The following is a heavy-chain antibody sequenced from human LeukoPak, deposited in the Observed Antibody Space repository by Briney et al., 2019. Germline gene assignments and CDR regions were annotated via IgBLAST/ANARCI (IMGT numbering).Heavy chain of an antibody. CDR3: ARGAGEWFGDLYSFDYFDY. Sequence: ASVKVSCKASGYTFTSYPMNWVRQAPGQGLEWMGWINTHTGNPTYAQGFTGRFVFSLDTSVSTAYLQISSLKAEDTAVYYCARGAGEWFGDLYSFDYFDYWGQGTLVTVSS. CDR2: INTHTGNP. J-gene: IGHJ4*02. D-gene: IGHD3-10*01. V-gene: IGHV7-4-1*02. CDR1: GYTFTSYP.